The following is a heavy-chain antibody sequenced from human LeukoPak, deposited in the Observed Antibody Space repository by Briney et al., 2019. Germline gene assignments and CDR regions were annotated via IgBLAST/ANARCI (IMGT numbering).Heavy chain of an antibody. J-gene: IGHJ6*02. Sequence: PSETLSLTCTVSGASISSYYWGWIRQPPGKGLEWIGYIYYSGSTDSNPSLKSRVTISIDTSKNQFSLKLSSVTAADTAVYYCARGPGRAGGDVWGQGTTVTVSS. V-gene: IGHV4-59*01. CDR2: IYYSGST. CDR1: GASISSYY. CDR3: ARGPGRAGGDV. D-gene: IGHD1-26*01.